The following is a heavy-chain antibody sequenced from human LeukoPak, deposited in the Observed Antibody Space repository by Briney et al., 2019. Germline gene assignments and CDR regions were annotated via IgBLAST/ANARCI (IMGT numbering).Heavy chain of an antibody. J-gene: IGHJ6*02. D-gene: IGHD3-22*01. Sequence: GGSLGLSCAASGFTFSRYDMHWVRQPIGKGLEWVSAIGTGGDTYYLDSVKGRFTISRENAKSSLYLQMNSLRAGDTAVYYCARGPRYGSSDYPNYGMDVWGQGTTVTVSS. V-gene: IGHV3-13*01. CDR3: ARGPRYGSSDYPNYGMDV. CDR2: IGTGGDT. CDR1: GFTFSRYD.